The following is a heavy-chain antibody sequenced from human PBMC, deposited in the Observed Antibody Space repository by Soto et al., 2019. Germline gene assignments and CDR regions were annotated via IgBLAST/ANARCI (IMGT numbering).Heavy chain of an antibody. CDR1: GFTFTSSA. CDR2: IVVGSGNT. D-gene: IGHD3-3*01. CDR3: AADVLRFLEWLFPPAGMDV. J-gene: IGHJ6*02. V-gene: IGHV1-58*01. Sequence: SVKVSCKASGFTFTSSAVQWVRQARGQRLEWIGWIVVGSGNTNYAQKFQERVTITRDMSTSTAYMGLSSLRSEDTAVYYCAADVLRFLEWLFPPAGMDVWGQGTTVTVS.